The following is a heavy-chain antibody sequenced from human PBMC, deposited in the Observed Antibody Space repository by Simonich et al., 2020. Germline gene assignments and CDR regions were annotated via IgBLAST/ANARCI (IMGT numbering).Heavy chain of an antibody. CDR2: IYYSGST. CDR1: GGSISSYY. J-gene: IGHJ6*02. Sequence: QVQLQESGPGLVKPSETLSLTCTVSGGSISSYYWSWIRQPPGKGLEWIGYIYYSGSTNYNPALKSRVTIAVDTSKNQFSLKLSSVTAADTAVYYCARSLGYYCYYYGMDVWGQGTTVTVSS. D-gene: IGHD1-26*01. CDR3: ARSLGYYCYYYGMDV. V-gene: IGHV4-59*08.